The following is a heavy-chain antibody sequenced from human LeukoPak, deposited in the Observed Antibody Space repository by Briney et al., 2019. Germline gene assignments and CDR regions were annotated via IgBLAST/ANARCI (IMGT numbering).Heavy chain of an antibody. V-gene: IGHV5-51*01. CDR1: GYRFTTYW. CDR2: IYPGDSDT. D-gene: IGHD2-2*01. CDR3: ESKDFSSTNCYDVGAFHI. Sequence: GESLKISCKASGYRFTTYWIGGVRQMPGKGLEWMGIIYPGDSDTRYSPSFQGQVTISADKSISTAYLQWSSLKASDTAMYYCESKDFSSTNCYDVGAFHIWGQGTIVTVSS. J-gene: IGHJ3*02.